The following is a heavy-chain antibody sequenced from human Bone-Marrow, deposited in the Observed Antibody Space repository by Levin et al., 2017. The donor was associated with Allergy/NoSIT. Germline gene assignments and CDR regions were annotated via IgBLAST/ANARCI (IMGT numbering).Heavy chain of an antibody. V-gene: IGHV1-69*06. J-gene: IGHJ5*02. CDR1: GGTFSSYA. D-gene: IGHD2-15*01. Sequence: KISCKASGGTFSSYAISWVRQAPGQGLEWMGGIIPIFGTANYAQKFQGRVTITADKSTSTAYMELSSLRSEDTAVYYCAREGVVAEFDPWGQGTLVTVSS. CDR3: AREGVVAEFDP. CDR2: IIPIFGTA.